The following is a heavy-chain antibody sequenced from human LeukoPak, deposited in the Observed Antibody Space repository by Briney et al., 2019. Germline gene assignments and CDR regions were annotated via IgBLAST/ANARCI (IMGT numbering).Heavy chain of an antibody. J-gene: IGHJ4*02. D-gene: IGHD3-10*01. CDR2: INHSGST. V-gene: IGHV4-34*01. CDR1: GGSFSGYY. CDR3: ARAHYYGSGSQEDY. Sequence: PSETLSLTCAVYGGSFSGYYWSWIRQPPGKGLEWIGEINHSGSTNYNPSLKSRVTISVDTSKNQFSLKLSSVTAADTAVYYCARAHYYGSGSQEDYWGQGTLVTVSS.